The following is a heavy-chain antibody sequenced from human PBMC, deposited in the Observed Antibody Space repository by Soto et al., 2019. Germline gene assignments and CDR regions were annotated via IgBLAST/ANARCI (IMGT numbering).Heavy chain of an antibody. CDR1: GGTFSSYA. Sequence: ASVKVSCKASGGTFSSYAISWVRQAPGQGLEWMGGIIPIFGTANYAQKFQGRVTITADESTSIAYMELSSLRSEDTAVYYCARSLTDYNWFDPWGQGTLVTVSS. V-gene: IGHV1-69*13. J-gene: IGHJ5*02. CDR3: ARSLTDYNWFDP. D-gene: IGHD2-8*01. CDR2: IIPIFGTA.